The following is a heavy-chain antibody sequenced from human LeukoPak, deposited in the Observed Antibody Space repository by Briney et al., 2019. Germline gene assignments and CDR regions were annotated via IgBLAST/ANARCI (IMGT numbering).Heavy chain of an antibody. Sequence: GGSLRLSCAASGFTFSNAWMSWVRQAPGKGREWVGRIKSKTDGWATHYATPVKGRFTISRDNSKNTLYLQMSSLKTEDTAVYYSTTEAYHYDSSGAIKYFDYWGQGTLVTVSS. CDR3: TTEAYHYDSSGAIKYFDY. V-gene: IGHV3-15*01. D-gene: IGHD3-22*01. CDR2: IKSKTDGWAT. CDR1: GFTFSNAW. J-gene: IGHJ4*02.